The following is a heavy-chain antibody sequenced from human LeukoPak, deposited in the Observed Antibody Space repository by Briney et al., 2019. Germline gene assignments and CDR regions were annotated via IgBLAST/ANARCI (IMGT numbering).Heavy chain of an antibody. V-gene: IGHV3-53*04. D-gene: IGHD1-26*01. J-gene: IGHJ5*02. CDR2: IYSGGST. CDR1: GFTVSSNY. CDR3: ARAWVNWFDP. Sequence: GGSLRLSCAASGFTVSSNYMSWVRQAPGKGLEWVSVIYSGGSTYYADSVKGRFTISRHNSKNTLYLQMNSLRSEDTAVYYCARAWVNWFDPWGQGTLVTVSS.